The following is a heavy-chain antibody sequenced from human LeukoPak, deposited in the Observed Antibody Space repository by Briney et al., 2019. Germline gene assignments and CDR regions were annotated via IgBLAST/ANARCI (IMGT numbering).Heavy chain of an antibody. CDR3: ARDSGSYSGDYYYYMDV. D-gene: IGHD1-26*01. CDR1: GYTFTSYG. V-gene: IGHV1-18*01. Sequence: GASVKVSCKASGYTFTSYGISWVRQAPGQGLEWMGWISAYNGNTNYAQKLQGRVTMTTDTSTSTAYMELRSLRSDDTAVYYSARDSGSYSGDYYYYMDVWGKGTTVTVSS. J-gene: IGHJ6*03. CDR2: ISAYNGNT.